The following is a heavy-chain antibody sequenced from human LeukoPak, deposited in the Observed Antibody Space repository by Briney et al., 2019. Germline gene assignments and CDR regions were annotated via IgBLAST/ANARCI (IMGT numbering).Heavy chain of an antibody. Sequence: PKASVKVSCKASGYTFIDNYIHWVRQAPGQGLEWLGWMSPNSGATNYGHKFQGRVTMTSDTSINTAYLELSSLSSDDTAVYYCSTVGGGFLFSAENYFDYWGQGTLVTASS. CDR1: GYTFIDNY. CDR2: MSPNSGAT. J-gene: IGHJ4*02. D-gene: IGHD3-16*01. V-gene: IGHV1-2*07. CDR3: STVGGGFLFSAENYFDY.